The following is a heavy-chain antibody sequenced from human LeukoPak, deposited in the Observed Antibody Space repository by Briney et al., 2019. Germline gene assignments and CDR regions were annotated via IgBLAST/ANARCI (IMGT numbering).Heavy chain of an antibody. CDR3: ARRGGSGRAFDY. CDR1: GASISGGTYY. V-gene: IGHV4-39*01. CDR2: IYYTGST. Sequence: SETLSLTCSVSGASISGGTYYWGWIRQPPGKGXXWIGSIYYTGSTYDNPSLKSRVTISVDTSKNQFSLKLSSVTAADTAVYYCARRGGSGRAFDYWGQGTLVTVSS. D-gene: IGHD1-26*01. J-gene: IGHJ4*02.